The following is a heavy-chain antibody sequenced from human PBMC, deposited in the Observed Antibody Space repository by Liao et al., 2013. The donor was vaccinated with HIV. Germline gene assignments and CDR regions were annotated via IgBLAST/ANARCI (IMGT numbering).Heavy chain of an antibody. CDR3: ARGSWFDS. J-gene: IGHJ5*01. CDR1: GGSINSNY. CDR2: IYFSGNT. V-gene: IGHV4-4*07. Sequence: QVQLQESGPGLVKPSETLSLTCTVSGGSINSNYWSWIRRPAGKGLEWIGRIYFSGNTDYSPSLKSRVTISLDTSKSQFSLNLNSVTAADTAVYYCARGSWFDSWGQGILVTVSS.